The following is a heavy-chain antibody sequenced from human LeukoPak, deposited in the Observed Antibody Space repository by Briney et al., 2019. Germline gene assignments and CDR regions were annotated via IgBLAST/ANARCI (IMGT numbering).Heavy chain of an antibody. CDR1: GFTFSSSE. CDR3: ASQKGRIAVAVDY. J-gene: IGHJ4*02. CDR2: ISSSGSTI. V-gene: IGHV3-48*03. D-gene: IGHD6-19*01. Sequence: PGGSLRLSCSASGFTFSSSEMKWVRQAPGKGLEWVSYISSSGSTIYYADSVKGRFTISRDNAKNSLYLQMNSLRAEDTAVYYCASQKGRIAVAVDYWGQGTLVTVSS.